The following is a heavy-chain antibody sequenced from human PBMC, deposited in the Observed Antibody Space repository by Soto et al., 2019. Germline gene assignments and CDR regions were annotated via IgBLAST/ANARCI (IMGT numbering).Heavy chain of an antibody. J-gene: IGHJ4*02. CDR1: GFNFGVFG. D-gene: IGHD6-19*01. V-gene: IGHV3-30*03. Sequence: GGSLRLCCATSGFNFGVFGMHWVRQAPGKGLEWLSVLSYEGSEEYYADSVRGRFTISRDNSKSTLFLQMDSLRVEDTGVYYCALTRRSSLLEVAGPGFEYWGQGTLVTVSS. CDR3: ALTRRSSLLEVAGPGFEY. CDR2: LSYEGSEE.